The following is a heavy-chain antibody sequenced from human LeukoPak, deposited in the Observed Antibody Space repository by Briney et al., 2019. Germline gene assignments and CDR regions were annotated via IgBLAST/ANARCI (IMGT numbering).Heavy chain of an antibody. D-gene: IGHD5-12*01. J-gene: IGHJ4*02. CDR2: IYYSGST. Sequence: SETLSLTCTVSGGSISSSSYYWGWIRQPPGKGLEWIGSIYYSGSTYYNPSLKSRVTISVDTSKNQFSLKLSSVTAADTAVYYCASKLYSGYDYWGQGTLVTVSS. CDR1: GGSISSSSYY. CDR3: ASKLYSGYDY. V-gene: IGHV4-39*07.